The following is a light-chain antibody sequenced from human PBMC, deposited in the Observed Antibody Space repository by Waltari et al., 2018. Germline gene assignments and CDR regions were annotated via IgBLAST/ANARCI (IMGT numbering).Light chain of an antibody. Sequence: DIQMTQSPSSLSASVGDRVTVTCRASQTISSYLNWYQHKPGKAPKLLIYAASTLQHGVPSRFSGSGSGTDFTLTISSLQPEDFATYYCQQTYSTLITFGQGTRLEIK. V-gene: IGKV1-39*01. CDR3: QQTYSTLIT. J-gene: IGKJ5*01. CDR2: AAS. CDR1: QTISSY.